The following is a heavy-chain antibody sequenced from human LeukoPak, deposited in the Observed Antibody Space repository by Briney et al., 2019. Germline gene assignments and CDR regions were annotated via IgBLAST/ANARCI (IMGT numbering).Heavy chain of an antibody. CDR1: GFNFRAYW. V-gene: IGHV3-30*19. CDR3: ARDPYSSGWYDHFDY. CDR2: ISYDGSNK. D-gene: IGHD6-19*01. Sequence: GGSLRLSCTTSGFNFRAYWMGWVRQAPGKGLEWVAVISYDGSNKYYADSVKGRFTISRDNSKNTLYLQMNSLRAEDTAVYYCARDPYSSGWYDHFDYWGQGTLVTVSS. J-gene: IGHJ4*02.